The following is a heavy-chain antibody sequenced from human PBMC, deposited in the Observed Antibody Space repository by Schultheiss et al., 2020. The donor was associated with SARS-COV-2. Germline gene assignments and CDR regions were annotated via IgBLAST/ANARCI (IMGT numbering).Heavy chain of an antibody. CDR1: GYSISSGHF. CDR2: IHHGGST. J-gene: IGHJ6*02. V-gene: IGHV4-38-2*01. D-gene: IGHD3-22*01. Sequence: SETLSLTCAVSGYSISSGHFWGWMRQPPGKGLEWIGTIHHGGSTYYNPSLKSRVTISVDTSKNQFSLKLSSVTAADTAVYYCARADYYDSSGYYQLPYYYGMDVWGQGTTVTVSS. CDR3: ARADYYDSSGYYQLPYYYGMDV.